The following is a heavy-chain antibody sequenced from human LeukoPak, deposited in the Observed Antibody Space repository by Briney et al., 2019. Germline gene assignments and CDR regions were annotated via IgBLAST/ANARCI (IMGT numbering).Heavy chain of an antibody. CDR3: ARDGSGSNYFFDY. CDR1: GNYW. D-gene: IGHD1-26*01. Sequence: GGSLRLSCAASGNYWMHWVRQAPGKGLVWVSHINSDGSWTSYADSVKGRFTISRDNSKNTLYLQMDSLRAEDTAAYYCARDGSGSNYFFDYWGQGTLVTVSS. J-gene: IGHJ4*02. CDR2: INSDGSWT. V-gene: IGHV3-74*01.